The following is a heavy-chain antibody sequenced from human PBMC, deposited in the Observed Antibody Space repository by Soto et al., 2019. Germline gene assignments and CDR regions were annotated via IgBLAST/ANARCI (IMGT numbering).Heavy chain of an antibody. Sequence: PSETLSLTCTVSGGSISSYYWSWIRQPPGKGLEWIGYIYYSGSTNYNPSLKSRVTISVDTSKNQFSLKLSSVTAADTAVYYCARVYYDFWSGPARDYYYMDVWGKGTTVTVSS. CDR2: IYYSGST. CDR1: GGSISSYY. D-gene: IGHD3-3*01. V-gene: IGHV4-59*01. CDR3: ARVYYDFWSGPARDYYYMDV. J-gene: IGHJ6*03.